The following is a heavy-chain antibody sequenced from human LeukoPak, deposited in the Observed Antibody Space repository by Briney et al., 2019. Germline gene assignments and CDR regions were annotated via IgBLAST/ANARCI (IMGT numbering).Heavy chain of an antibody. J-gene: IGHJ4*02. Sequence: SETLSLTCIVSGGSISSSSYYWGWVRQPPGKGLEWIATIYYNGRAFYNPSLKSRVTISVDTSKNQFSLKLSSVTAADTAVYYCARLHEMTTILDFDYWGQGTLVTVSS. V-gene: IGHV4-39*07. CDR3: ARLHEMTTILDFDY. D-gene: IGHD2-21*02. CDR2: IYYNGRA. CDR1: GGSISSSSYY.